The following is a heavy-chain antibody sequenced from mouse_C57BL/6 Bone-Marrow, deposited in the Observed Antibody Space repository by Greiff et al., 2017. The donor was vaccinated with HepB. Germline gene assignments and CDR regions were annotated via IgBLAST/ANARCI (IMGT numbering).Heavy chain of an antibody. V-gene: IGHV1-19*01. CDR2: INPYNGGT. CDR3: ARGDSNYPFAY. Sequence: EVQLQQSGPVLVKPGASVKMSCKASGYTFTDYYMNWVKQSHGKSLEWIGVINPYNGGTSYNQKFKGKATLTVDKSSSTAYMELNSLTSEDSAVYCCARGDSNYPFAYWGQGTLVTVSA. D-gene: IGHD2-5*01. J-gene: IGHJ3*01. CDR1: GYTFTDYY.